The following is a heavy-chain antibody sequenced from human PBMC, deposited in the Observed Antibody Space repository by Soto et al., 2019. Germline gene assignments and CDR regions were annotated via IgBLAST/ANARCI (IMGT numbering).Heavy chain of an antibody. V-gene: IGHV5-51*01. D-gene: IGHD4-4*01. J-gene: IGHJ6*02. CDR3: VRTNSNFRYYYNAMDV. CDR2: IYPGDSDT. Sequence: GESLKISCKGSGYTFTDYWIGWVRQLPGKGLEWMGIIYPGDSDTRYSPSFQGHVTITVDKSTSTAYLQWNTLKASDTAMYYCVRTNSNFRYYYNAMDVWGQGTTVTVSS. CDR1: GYTFTDYW.